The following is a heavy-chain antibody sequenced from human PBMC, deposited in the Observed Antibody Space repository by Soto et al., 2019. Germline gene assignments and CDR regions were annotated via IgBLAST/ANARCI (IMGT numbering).Heavy chain of an antibody. Sequence: LGESLKISCKGSGYSFTSYWIGWVRQMPGKGLEWMGIIYPGDSDTRYSPSFQGQVTISADKSISTAYLQWSGLKASDTAMYYCARARIAAAGNDYYYYYGMDVWGQGTTVTVS. J-gene: IGHJ6*02. D-gene: IGHD6-13*01. CDR3: ARARIAAAGNDYYYYYGMDV. CDR1: GYSFTSYW. V-gene: IGHV5-51*01. CDR2: IYPGDSDT.